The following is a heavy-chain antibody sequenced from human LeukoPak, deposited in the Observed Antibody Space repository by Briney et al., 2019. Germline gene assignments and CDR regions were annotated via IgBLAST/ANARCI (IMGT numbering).Heavy chain of an antibody. CDR1: GYTLTELS. J-gene: IGHJ5*02. D-gene: IGHD6-19*01. CDR2: FDPEDGET. V-gene: IGHV1-24*01. Sequence: ASVKVSCKVSGYTLTELSMHWVRQAPGKGLEWMGGFDPEDGETIYAQKFQGRVTMTEDTSTDTAYMELSSLRSEDTAVYYCARGRGYSSGWYRGNNWFDPWGQGTLVTVSS. CDR3: ARGRGYSSGWYRGNNWFDP.